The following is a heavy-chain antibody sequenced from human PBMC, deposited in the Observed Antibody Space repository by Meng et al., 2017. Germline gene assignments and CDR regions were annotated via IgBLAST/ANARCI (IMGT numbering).Heavy chain of an antibody. V-gene: IGHV3-7*01. CDR2: IKQDGSDK. D-gene: IGHD6-19*01. Sequence: GESLKISCAASGFTFSSYWMSWVRQAPGKGLEWLANIKQDGSDKYYVDSVKGRFTISRDNAKNSLYLQMNSLRAEDTAVYYCARCNSGWYDDAFDVWGQGTMVTVSS. CDR3: ARCNSGWYDDAFDV. J-gene: IGHJ3*01. CDR1: GFTFSSYW.